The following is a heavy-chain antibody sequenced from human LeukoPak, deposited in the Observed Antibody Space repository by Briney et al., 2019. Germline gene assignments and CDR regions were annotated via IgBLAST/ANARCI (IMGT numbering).Heavy chain of an antibody. V-gene: IGHV1-2*02. Sequence: ASVKVSCKASGYTFTGYYMHWVRQAPGQGLEWMGWINPNSGGTNYAQKFQGRVAMTRDTSISTAYMELSSLRSEDTAVYYCATDEGRVAGTFDYWGQGTLSPSPQ. J-gene: IGHJ4*02. CDR1: GYTFTGYY. D-gene: IGHD6-19*01. CDR3: ATDEGRVAGTFDY. CDR2: INPNSGGT.